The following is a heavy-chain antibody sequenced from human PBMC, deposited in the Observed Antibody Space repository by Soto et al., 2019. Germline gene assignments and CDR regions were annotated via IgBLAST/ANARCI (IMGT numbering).Heavy chain of an antibody. CDR3: ARAVAVPADFDY. CDR2: INAGNGNT. D-gene: IGHD6-19*01. J-gene: IGHJ4*02. Sequence: QVQLVQSGAEEKKPGASVKVSCKASGYTFTGYAMHWVRQAPGQRLEWMGWINAGNGNTKYSQKFQGRVTITRDTSASTDYMELSSLRSEDTAVYSCARAVAVPADFDYWGQGTLVTVSS. CDR1: GYTFTGYA. V-gene: IGHV1-3*05.